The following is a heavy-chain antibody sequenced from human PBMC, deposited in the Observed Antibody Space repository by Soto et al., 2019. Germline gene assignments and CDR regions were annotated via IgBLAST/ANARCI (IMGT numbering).Heavy chain of an antibody. Sequence: SETLSLTCTVSGGSISSGDYYWSWIRQPPGKGLEWIGYIYYSGSTNYNPSLKSRVTISVDTSKNQFSLKLSSVTAADTAVYYCARHVVVVAATWLSWFDPWGQGTLVTVSS. V-gene: IGHV4-30-4*01. CDR3: ARHVVVVAATWLSWFDP. CDR1: GGSISSGDYY. J-gene: IGHJ5*02. CDR2: IYYSGST. D-gene: IGHD2-15*01.